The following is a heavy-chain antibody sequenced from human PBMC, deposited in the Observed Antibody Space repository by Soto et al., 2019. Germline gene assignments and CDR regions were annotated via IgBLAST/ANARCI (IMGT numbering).Heavy chain of an antibody. Sequence: SETLSLTCAVSGGSISTNDWWTWVRQPPGKGLEWIGDIHHTGSTTNYSPSLQSRVTVSIDKSENQFSLRLTSVTAADTAVYYCATRDCTNNVCHFPWGQGTLVTVSS. D-gene: IGHD2-8*01. CDR3: ATRDCTNNVCHFP. J-gene: IGHJ5*02. CDR2: IHHTGSTT. CDR1: GGSISTNDW. V-gene: IGHV4-4*02.